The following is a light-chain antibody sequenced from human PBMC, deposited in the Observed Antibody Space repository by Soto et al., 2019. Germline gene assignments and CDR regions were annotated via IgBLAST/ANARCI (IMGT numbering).Light chain of an antibody. Sequence: IVMTQSPPTLSVSPGDSASLSCRASQSLISNLAWYQKKPGQAPRLLMFGASTRAAGIPARFSGSGSETDFNLTISSLQSDYFAVYYFQQYSIWPYTFGQGTKLEIK. V-gene: IGKV3-15*01. CDR2: GAS. J-gene: IGKJ2*01. CDR1: QSLISN. CDR3: QQYSIWPYT.